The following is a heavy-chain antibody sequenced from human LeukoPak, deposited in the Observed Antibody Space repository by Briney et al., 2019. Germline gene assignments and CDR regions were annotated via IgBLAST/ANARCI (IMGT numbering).Heavy chain of an antibody. CDR3: AREEYYDSSGPPLDV. Sequence: PGGSLRLSCAASGFTFSSYWMSWVRQAPGKGLEWVANIKQDGSEKYYVDSVKGRFTISRDNAKNSLYLQMNSLRAEDTAVYYCAREEYYDSSGPPLDVWGKGTTVTISS. CDR1: GFTFSSYW. V-gene: IGHV3-7*01. CDR2: IKQDGSEK. D-gene: IGHD3-22*01. J-gene: IGHJ6*04.